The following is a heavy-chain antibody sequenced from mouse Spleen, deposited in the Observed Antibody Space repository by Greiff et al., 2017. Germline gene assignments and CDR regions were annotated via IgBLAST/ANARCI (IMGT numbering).Heavy chain of an antibody. CDR3: ARRGDRYDGAWFAY. V-gene: IGHV1-42*01. Sequence: EVKLVESGPELVKPGASVKISCKASGYSFTGYYMNWVKQSPEKSLEWIGEINPSTGGTTYNQKFKAKATLTVDKSSSTAYMQLKSLTSEDSAVYYCARRGDRYDGAWFAYWGQGTLVTVSA. D-gene: IGHD2-14*01. CDR1: GYSFTGYY. CDR2: INPSTGGT. J-gene: IGHJ3*01.